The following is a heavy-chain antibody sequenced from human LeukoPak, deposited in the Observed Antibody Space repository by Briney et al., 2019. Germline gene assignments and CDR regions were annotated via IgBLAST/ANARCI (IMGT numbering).Heavy chain of an antibody. Sequence: SETLSLTCTVSGGSLSDSNYYWGWIRQPPGRGLEWIANIYYSGSAYYSPSLKSRVTVSIDTSKNQFSLKLNSVTAADTAVYYCARQSTIAAARIDPWGQGTLVTVSS. V-gene: IGHV4-39*01. D-gene: IGHD6-25*01. CDR3: ARQSTIAAARIDP. CDR1: GGSLSDSNYY. J-gene: IGHJ5*02. CDR2: IYYSGSA.